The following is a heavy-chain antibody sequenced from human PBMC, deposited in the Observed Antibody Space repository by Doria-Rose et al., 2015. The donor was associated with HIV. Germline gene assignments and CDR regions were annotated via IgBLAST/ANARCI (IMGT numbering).Heavy chain of an antibody. Sequence: ESGPVLVKPTETLTLTCTVSGVSLSSPGMGVSWIRQPPGKALEWLANIFSDNERSYKTSLKSRLTISRVISKSQVVLTMTDMDPVDTATYYCARIKSSRWYHKYYFDFWGQGTLVIVSA. CDR3: ARIKSSRWYHKYYFDF. D-gene: IGHD6-13*01. V-gene: IGHV2-26*01. J-gene: IGHJ4*02. CDR1: GVSLSSPGMG. CDR2: IFSDNER.